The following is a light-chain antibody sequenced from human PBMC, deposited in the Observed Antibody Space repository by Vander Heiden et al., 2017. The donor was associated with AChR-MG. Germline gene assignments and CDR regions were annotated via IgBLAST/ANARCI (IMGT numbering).Light chain of an antibody. CDR2: KAS. Sequence: DIQMTQSPSTLSASVGDRVTITCRASQSISNWLAWYQQRPGKAPKLLIYKASSLQSGAPSRFSGSGSGREFTLTISSLQADDSATYYCQQYATCATFGQGTKVEIK. CDR1: QSISNW. V-gene: IGKV1-5*03. CDR3: QQYATCAT. J-gene: IGKJ1*01.